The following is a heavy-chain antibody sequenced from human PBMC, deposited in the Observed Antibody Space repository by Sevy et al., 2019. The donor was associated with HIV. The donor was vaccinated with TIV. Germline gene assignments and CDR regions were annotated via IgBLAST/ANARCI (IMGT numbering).Heavy chain of an antibody. J-gene: IGHJ4*02. CDR2: ISYDGSNK. D-gene: IGHD1-1*01. CDR3: ARGDYWNDY. V-gene: IGHV3-30*03. CDR1: GFTFSSYG. Sequence: GGSLRLSCAASGFTFSSYGMHWVRQAPGKGLEWVAVISYDGSNKYYADSVKGRFTISRDNSKNTLYLQMNSLRAEDTAVYYCARGDYWNDYWGQGTLVTVSS.